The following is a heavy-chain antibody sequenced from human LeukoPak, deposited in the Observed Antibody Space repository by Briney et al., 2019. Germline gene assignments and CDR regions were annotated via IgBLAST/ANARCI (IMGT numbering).Heavy chain of an antibody. Sequence: GGSLRLSCAASGFTFSSYAMHWVRQAPGKGLEWVGRSRNRANAYSTEYAASVKGRFTISRDDSQSSLFLQMNSLKAEDTAVYYCARYLTYPAFFDYWGQGTLVTVSS. V-gene: IGHV3-72*01. CDR3: ARYLTYPAFFDY. J-gene: IGHJ4*02. CDR1: GFTFSSYA. CDR2: SRNRANAYST.